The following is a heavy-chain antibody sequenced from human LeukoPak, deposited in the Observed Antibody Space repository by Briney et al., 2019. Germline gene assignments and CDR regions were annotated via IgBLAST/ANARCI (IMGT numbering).Heavy chain of an antibody. Sequence: ASVKVSCKASGYTFTSYGISWVRQAPGQGLEWMGWINPNSGGTNYAQKFQGRVTMTRDTSISTAYMELSRLRSDDTAVYYCARGSSITILAVWGQGTTVTVSS. D-gene: IGHD3-3*01. CDR3: ARGSSITILAV. J-gene: IGHJ6*02. CDR2: INPNSGGT. CDR1: GYTFTSYG. V-gene: IGHV1-2*02.